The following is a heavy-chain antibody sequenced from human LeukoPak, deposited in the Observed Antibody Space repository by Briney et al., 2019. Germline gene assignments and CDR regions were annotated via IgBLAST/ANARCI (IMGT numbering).Heavy chain of an antibody. J-gene: IGHJ4*02. D-gene: IGHD1-26*01. CDR2: ISIGTSFI. CDR3: ARDKDVGATLLDY. V-gene: IGHV3-21*01. CDR1: GFTFSSYN. Sequence: GGSLRLSCAASGFTFSSYNMNWVRQAPGKGLEWVAYISIGTSFIYYADSVRGRFTISRDNAKNSLYLQVNSLRAEDTAVYYCARDKDVGATLLDYWGQGTLVTVSS.